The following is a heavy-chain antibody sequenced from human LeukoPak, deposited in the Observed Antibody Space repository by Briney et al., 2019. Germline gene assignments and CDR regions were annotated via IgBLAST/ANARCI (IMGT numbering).Heavy chain of an antibody. CDR2: MKPNNGKA. J-gene: IGHJ4*02. CDR1: GYTFTNYV. D-gene: IGHD6-19*01. CDR3: ARGAWYNSAYTALHYFDG. V-gene: IGHV1-8*01. Sequence: ASVRVSCKASGYTFTNYVINWVRQATGQGLEWMGWMKPNNGKAGYAQKFQDKVTMTRDTSISTAYMALSSLRSEDTAIYYCARGAWYNSAYTALHYFDGWGQGTLVTVSS.